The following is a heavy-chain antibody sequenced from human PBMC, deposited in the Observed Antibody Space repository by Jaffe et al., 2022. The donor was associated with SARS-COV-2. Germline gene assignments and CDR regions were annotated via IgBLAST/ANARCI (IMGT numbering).Heavy chain of an antibody. CDR1: GGTFSSYT. D-gene: IGHD1-26*01. CDR2: IIPILGIA. V-gene: IGHV1-69*02. Sequence: QVQLVQSGAEVKKPGSSVKVSCKASGGTFSSYTISWVRQAPGQGLEWMGRIIPILGIANYAQKFQGRVTITADKSTSTAYMELSSLRSEDTAVYYCARAKDSGSYARMDDYYYGMDVWGQGTTVTVSS. CDR3: ARAKDSGSYARMDDYYYGMDV. J-gene: IGHJ6*02.